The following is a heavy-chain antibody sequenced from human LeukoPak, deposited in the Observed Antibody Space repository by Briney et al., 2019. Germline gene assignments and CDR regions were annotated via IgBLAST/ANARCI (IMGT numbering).Heavy chain of an antibody. D-gene: IGHD6-13*01. J-gene: IGHJ6*02. Sequence: GGSLRLSCAASGFTFSSYGMHRVRQAPGEGLEWVVVIWYDGSNKYYADSVKGRFTISRDNSKNTLYLQMNSLRAEDTAVYYCARDIAAAGSRYYYYGMDVWGQGTTVTVSS. CDR1: GFTFSSYG. CDR3: ARDIAAAGSRYYYYGMDV. CDR2: IWYDGSNK. V-gene: IGHV3-33*01.